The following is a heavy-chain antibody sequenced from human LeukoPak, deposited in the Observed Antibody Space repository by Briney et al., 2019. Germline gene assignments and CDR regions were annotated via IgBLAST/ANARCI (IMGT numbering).Heavy chain of an antibody. CDR2: IYSGGST. Sequence: AGGSLRLSCAASGFTVSSNYMSWVRQAPGKGLEWVSVIYSGGSTYYADSVKGRFTISRNNSKNTLYLQMNGLRAEDTAVYYCVRGDYGDYTLFDYWGQGTLVTASS. V-gene: IGHV3-53*01. J-gene: IGHJ4*02. D-gene: IGHD4-17*01. CDR3: VRGDYGDYTLFDY. CDR1: GFTVSSNY.